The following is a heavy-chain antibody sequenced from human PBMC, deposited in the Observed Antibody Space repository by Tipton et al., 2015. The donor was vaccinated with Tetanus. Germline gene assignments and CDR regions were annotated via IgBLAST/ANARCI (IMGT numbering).Heavy chain of an antibody. CDR1: GESFSDYY. J-gene: IGHJ6*03. V-gene: IGHV4-34*01. D-gene: IGHD6-13*01. CDR3: ARSEQQLVRGYYYYYYMDV. CDR2: IHPSGIT. Sequence: TLSLTCAVYGESFSDYYWSWIRQPPGKGLEWIGEIHPSGITDYNPSLKSRVIISVDTSKNQFSLKLSSVTAADTAVYYCARSEQQLVRGYYYYYYMDVWGKGTTVTVSS.